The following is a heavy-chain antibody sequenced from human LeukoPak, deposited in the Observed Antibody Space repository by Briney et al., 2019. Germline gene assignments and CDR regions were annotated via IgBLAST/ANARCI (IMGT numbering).Heavy chain of an antibody. CDR2: INPSGGST. D-gene: IGHD2-15*01. V-gene: IGHV1-46*01. CDR3: ARSQSGSPWFDP. Sequence: GASVKVSCKASGYTFTSYYMHWVRQAPGQGLEWMGIINPSGGSTSYAQKFQGRVTITADESTSTAYMELSSLRSEDTAVYYCARSQSGSPWFDPWGQGTLVTVSS. J-gene: IGHJ5*02. CDR1: GYTFTSYY.